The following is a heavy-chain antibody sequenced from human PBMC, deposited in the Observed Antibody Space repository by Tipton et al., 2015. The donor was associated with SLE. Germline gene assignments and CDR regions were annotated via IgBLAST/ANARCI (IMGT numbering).Heavy chain of an antibody. CDR3: ARLPDYFDH. J-gene: IGHJ4*02. CDR1: GGSVSSRSYY. CDR2: IYYSGST. Sequence: TLSLTCTVSGGSVSSRSYYWGWIRQPPGKGLEWIGSIYYSGSTYYNSSLKSRVTISIDTSKNQFSLKLSSVTAADTAVYYCARLPDYFDHWGQGALVTVSS. V-gene: IGHV4-39*01.